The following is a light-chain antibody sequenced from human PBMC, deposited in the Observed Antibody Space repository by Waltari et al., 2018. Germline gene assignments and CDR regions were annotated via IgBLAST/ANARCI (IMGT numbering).Light chain of an antibody. J-gene: IGKJ4*01. CDR2: LGS. CDR3: MQTLQTPT. CDR1: ESLLQSTGDNF. Sequence: IGVTQSPASLPVPPGAPAPISCKSTESLLQSTGDNFLDWYLLRPGQAPQLLIYLGSRRASGAPDRFSGSGSGTDFALKISRVEAEDAGLYFCMQTLQTPTFGGGTKVEIK. V-gene: IGKV2-28*01.